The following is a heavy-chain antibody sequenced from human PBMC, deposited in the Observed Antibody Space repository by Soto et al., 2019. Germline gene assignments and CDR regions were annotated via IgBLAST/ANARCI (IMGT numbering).Heavy chain of an antibody. V-gene: IGHV3-74*01. Sequence: GGSLRLSCAASGFTFSSYWMYWVRQAPGKGLVWVSRINSDGSSISYADSVKGRFTISRDNAKNTLYLQMNSLRAEDTAVYYCAKPPHYHSNYVLFDFWGQGTLVTVSS. CDR2: INSDGSSI. CDR3: AKPPHYHSNYVLFDF. D-gene: IGHD4-4*01. J-gene: IGHJ4*02. CDR1: GFTFSSYW.